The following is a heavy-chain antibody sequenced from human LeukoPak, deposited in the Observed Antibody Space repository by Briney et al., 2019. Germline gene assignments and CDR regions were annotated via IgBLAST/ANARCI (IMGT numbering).Heavy chain of an antibody. CDR1: GFTFSSYS. V-gene: IGHV3-21*01. Sequence: GGSLRLSCAASGFTFSSYSMNWVRQAPGKGLEWVSSISTSSSFIYYADSVKGRFTISRDNSKNTLYLQMNSLRAEDTAVYYCARGSASSGYNRTHFDYWGQGTLVTVSS. CDR2: ISTSSSFI. J-gene: IGHJ4*02. CDR3: ARGSASSGYNRTHFDY. D-gene: IGHD3-22*01.